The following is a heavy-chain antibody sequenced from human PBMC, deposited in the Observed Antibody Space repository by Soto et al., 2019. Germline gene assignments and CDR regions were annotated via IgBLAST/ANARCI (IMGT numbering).Heavy chain of an antibody. CDR2: IGWEGTTT. CDR3: AKDIGSGSSAPDY. CDR1: GFTFDDYN. J-gene: IGHJ4*02. D-gene: IGHD3-10*01. V-gene: IGHV3-43*01. Sequence: EVQLVESGGVVVHPGGSLRLSCAASGFTFDDYNMHWVRQAPGKGLEWVSLIGWEGTTTYYADSVKGRFTISRDSSKTSLYLQMNGLRSEDTAFYYCAKDIGSGSSAPDYWGRGTLVTVSS.